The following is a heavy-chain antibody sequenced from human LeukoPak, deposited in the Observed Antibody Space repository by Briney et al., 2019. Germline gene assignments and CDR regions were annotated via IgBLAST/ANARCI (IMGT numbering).Heavy chain of an antibody. J-gene: IGHJ6*02. CDR3: AREARQVYYYYGMDV. Sequence: PSETLSLTCAVYGGSFSGYYWSWIRQPPGKGLEWIGEINHSGSTNYNPSLKSRVTISLDTSKNQFSLKLSSVTAADTAVYYCAREARQVYYYYGMDVWAQGTTVTVSS. CDR2: INHSGST. CDR1: GGSFSGYY. V-gene: IGHV4-34*01.